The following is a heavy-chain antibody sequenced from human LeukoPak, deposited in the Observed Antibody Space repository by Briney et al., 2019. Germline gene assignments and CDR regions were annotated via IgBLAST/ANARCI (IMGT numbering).Heavy chain of an antibody. Sequence: GGSLRLSCAASGFTFSSYGMHWVRQAPGKGLEWVAVISYDGSNKYYADSVKGRFTISRDNSKNALYLQMNSLRAEDTAVYYCARTDSSGYSDDYWGQGTLVTVSS. CDR3: ARTDSSGYSDDY. V-gene: IGHV3-30*03. CDR2: ISYDGSNK. D-gene: IGHD3-22*01. CDR1: GFTFSSYG. J-gene: IGHJ4*02.